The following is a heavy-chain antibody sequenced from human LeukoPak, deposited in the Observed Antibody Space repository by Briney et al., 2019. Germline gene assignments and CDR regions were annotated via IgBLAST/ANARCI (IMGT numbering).Heavy chain of an antibody. V-gene: IGHV1-69*05. D-gene: IGHD3-3*01. J-gene: IGHJ5*02. CDR3: ARDSDFWSGYYHHPTGP. CDR1: GYDFINYG. Sequence: EASVKVSCKASGYDFINYGITWVRQAPGQGLEWMGRIIPIFGTANYAQKFQGRVTITTDESTSTAYMELSSLRSEDTAVYYCARDSDFWSGYYHHPTGPWGQGTLVTVSS. CDR2: IIPIFGTA.